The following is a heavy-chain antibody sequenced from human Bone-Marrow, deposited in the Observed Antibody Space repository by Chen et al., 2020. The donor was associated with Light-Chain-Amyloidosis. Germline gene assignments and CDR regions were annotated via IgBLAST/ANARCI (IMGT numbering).Heavy chain of an antibody. D-gene: IGHD2-21*02. Sequence: QVQVVQSGAEVQKPGASVKVSCKASGYTFIDYYMHWVRQAPGQGLEWMGWINPKNGDTMYAQTFQGRVIMTRDTSMGTAYMELSRLRSDDTAVYYCARDPDRRGDRSIVFDMWGQGTMVTVSS. J-gene: IGHJ3*02. CDR1: GYTFIDYY. CDR2: INPKNGDT. CDR3: ARDPDRRGDRSIVFDM. V-gene: IGHV1-2*02.